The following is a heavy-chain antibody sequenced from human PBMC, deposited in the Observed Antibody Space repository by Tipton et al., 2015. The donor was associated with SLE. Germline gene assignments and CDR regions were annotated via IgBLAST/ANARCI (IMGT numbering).Heavy chain of an antibody. CDR2: IYSGGST. CDR1: GFTVSSNY. CDR3: ARDHGGSYYGWFDP. J-gene: IGHJ5*02. V-gene: IGHV3-66*02. Sequence: SLRLSCAASGFTVSSNYMSWVRQAPGKGLEWVSVIYSGGSTYYADSVKGRFTISRDNSKNTLYLQMNSLRAEDTAVYYCARDHGGSYYGWFDPWGQGTLVTVSS. D-gene: IGHD1-26*01.